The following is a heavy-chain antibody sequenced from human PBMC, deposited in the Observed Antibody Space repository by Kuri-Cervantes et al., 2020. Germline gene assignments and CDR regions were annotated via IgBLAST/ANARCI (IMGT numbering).Heavy chain of an antibody. CDR2: MNPNSGGT. J-gene: IGHJ4*02. Sequence: ASVKVSCKASGYTFTSYDINWVRQATGQGLEWMGWMNPNSGGTNYAQKFQGRVTMTRDTSISTAYMELSSLRSEDTAVYYCARWAVAGPKAIDYWGQGTLVTVSS. V-gene: IGHV1-2*02. CDR1: GYTFTSYD. D-gene: IGHD6-19*01. CDR3: ARWAVAGPKAIDY.